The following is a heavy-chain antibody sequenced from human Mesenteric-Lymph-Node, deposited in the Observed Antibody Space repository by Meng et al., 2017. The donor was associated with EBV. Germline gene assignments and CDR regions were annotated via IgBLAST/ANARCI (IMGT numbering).Heavy chain of an antibody. CDR2: IHHAATT. J-gene: IGHJ4*02. V-gene: IGHV4-30-2*01. CDR3: ARGGDYHDY. Sequence: LVHPSHPLPRSVVSPETSVISNECSVSWRRQPPGEGLEWIGFIHHAATTNYNPSLKSRVTLSIDKSQNQFSLRLSSVSAADTAVYYCARGGDYHDYWGQGILVTVSS. CDR1: ETSVISNECS.